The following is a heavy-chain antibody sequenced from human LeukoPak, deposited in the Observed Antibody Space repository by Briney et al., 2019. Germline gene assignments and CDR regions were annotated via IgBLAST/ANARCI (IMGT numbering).Heavy chain of an antibody. CDR3: ARPRLFKGVFDD. CDR1: GFTFSTYG. Sequence: GGSLRLSCAASGFTFSTYGMDWVRQAPGKGLEGVAVIGADGSTTYYAESVKGRFTISRDNSKSTLFLQMNSLRAEDTAVYYCARPRLFKGVFDDWGQGTMVTVSS. J-gene: IGHJ3*01. V-gene: IGHV3-33*01. CDR2: IGADGSTT. D-gene: IGHD2-8*01.